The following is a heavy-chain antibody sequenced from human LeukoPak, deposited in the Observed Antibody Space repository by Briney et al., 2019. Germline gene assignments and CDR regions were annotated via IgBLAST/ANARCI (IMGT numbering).Heavy chain of an antibody. V-gene: IGHV1-18*01. Sequence: GASVKVSCKDSGYTFTSYGISWVRQAPGQGLEWMGWISAYNGNTNYAQKLQGRGTMTTDTSTSKAYMELRSLRSEDTAVYYCARHRGEWFGESQGLDYWGQATLVTVSS. D-gene: IGHD3-10*01. CDR3: ARHRGEWFGESQGLDY. CDR2: ISAYNGNT. CDR1: GYTFTSYG. J-gene: IGHJ4*02.